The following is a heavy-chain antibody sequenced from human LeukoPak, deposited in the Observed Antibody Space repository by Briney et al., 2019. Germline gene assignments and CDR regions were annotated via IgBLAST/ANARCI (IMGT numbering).Heavy chain of an antibody. CDR1: GYTFTNYD. D-gene: IGHD6-13*01. CDR2: MNPNSGST. Sequence: ASVRVSRKASGYTFTNYDINWVRQASGQGLAWMGWMNPNSGSTGSAQKFQGRVTMTSNTSISTAYMELSSLRSEDTAVYYCARGLRREQQLLRAFDYWGQGTPVTVSS. V-gene: IGHV1-8*01. CDR3: ARGLRREQQLLRAFDY. J-gene: IGHJ4*02.